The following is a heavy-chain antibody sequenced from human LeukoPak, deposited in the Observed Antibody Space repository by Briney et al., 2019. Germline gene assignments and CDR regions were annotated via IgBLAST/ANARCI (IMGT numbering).Heavy chain of an antibody. CDR2: IYYSGST. D-gene: IGHD3-22*01. CDR1: GGSIGSSSYY. J-gene: IGHJ4*02. V-gene: IGHV4-39*01. Sequence: SETLSLTCTVSGGSIGSSSYYWGWIRQPPGKGLEWIGSIYYSGSTYYNPSLKSRVTISVDTSKNQFSLKLSSVTAADTAVYYCARLILNYDRKFDYWGQGTLVTVSS. CDR3: ARLILNYDRKFDY.